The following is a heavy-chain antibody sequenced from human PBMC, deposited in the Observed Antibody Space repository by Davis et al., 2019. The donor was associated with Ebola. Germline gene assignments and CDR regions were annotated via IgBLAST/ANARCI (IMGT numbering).Heavy chain of an antibody. CDR2: INHSGST. CDR3: AREVRYYFDY. J-gene: IGHJ4*02. Sequence: GSLRLSCAVYGGSFSGYYWSWIRQPPGKGLEWIGEINHSGSTNYNPSLKSRVTISVDTSKNQFSLKLSSVTAADTAVYYRAREVRYYFDYWGQGTLVTVSS. D-gene: IGHD5-24*01. CDR1: GGSFSGYY. V-gene: IGHV4-34*01.